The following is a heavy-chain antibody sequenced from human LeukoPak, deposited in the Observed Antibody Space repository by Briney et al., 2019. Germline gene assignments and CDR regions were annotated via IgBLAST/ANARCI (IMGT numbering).Heavy chain of an antibody. Sequence: PGGSLRLSRAASGFTFSSYGVHWVRQAPGKGLEWVAIIWYDGSNKYYADSVKGRFTISRDNAKNSLYLQMNSLRAEDTAVYYCGSIALADTGFYLGQGTLLTVSS. V-gene: IGHV3-33*03. CDR2: IWYDGSNK. D-gene: IGHD6-19*01. CDR3: GSIALADTGFY. CDR1: GFTFSSYG. J-gene: IGHJ4*02.